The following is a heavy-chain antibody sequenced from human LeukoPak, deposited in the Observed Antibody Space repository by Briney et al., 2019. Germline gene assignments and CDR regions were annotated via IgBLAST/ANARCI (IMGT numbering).Heavy chain of an antibody. D-gene: IGHD6-19*01. CDR2: IYYSGST. CDR1: GYSINSGYY. Sequence: SETLSLTCTVSGYSINSGYYWSWIRQPPGKRLEWIGSIYYSGSTYSNPTLKSRLTISVDTSKNQISLKLSSVTAADTAVYYCARTHDIAVAGNFDYWGQGTLVTVSS. V-gene: IGHV4-38-2*02. J-gene: IGHJ4*02. CDR3: ARTHDIAVAGNFDY.